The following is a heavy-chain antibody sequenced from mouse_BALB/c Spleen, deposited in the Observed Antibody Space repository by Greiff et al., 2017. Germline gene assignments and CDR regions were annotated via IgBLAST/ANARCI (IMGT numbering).Heavy chain of an antibody. J-gene: IGHJ4*01. CDR2: ISDGGSYT. Sequence: EVQLVESGGGLVKPGGSLKLSCAASGFTFSDYYMYWVRQTPEKRLEWVATISDGGSYTYYPDSVKGRFTISRDNAKNNLYLQMSSLKSEDTAMYYCARDYYGNLYAMDYWGQGTSVTVSS. D-gene: IGHD2-1*01. V-gene: IGHV5-4*02. CDR1: GFTFSDYY. CDR3: ARDYYGNLYAMDY.